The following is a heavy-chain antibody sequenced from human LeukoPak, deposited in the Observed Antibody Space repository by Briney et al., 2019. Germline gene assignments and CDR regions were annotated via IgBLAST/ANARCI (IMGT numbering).Heavy chain of an antibody. Sequence: RSSETLSLTCTVSGGSISSGNYYWNWIRPPPGKGLECIGYIHYSGSTYYNPSLKSRVTISVDTSKNQFSLKLSSVTAADTAVYYCVRGRGTAVTTGNWFDPWGQRTLVTVSS. CDR2: IHYSGST. J-gene: IGHJ5*02. CDR3: VRGRGTAVTTGNWFDP. D-gene: IGHD4-17*01. CDR1: GGSISSGNYY. V-gene: IGHV4-30-4*01.